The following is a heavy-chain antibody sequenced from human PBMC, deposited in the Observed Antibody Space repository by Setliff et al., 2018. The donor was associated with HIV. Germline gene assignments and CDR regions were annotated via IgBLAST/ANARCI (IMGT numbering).Heavy chain of an antibody. D-gene: IGHD2-15*01. V-gene: IGHV3-21*01. J-gene: IGHJ5*02. CDR2: ISSSSKYI. CDR1: GFSFSTYS. Sequence: PGGSLRLSCEASGFSFSTYSMNWVRQAPGKVLAWVSSISSSSKYIYYADSVKGRFTISRDNAKKSLYLQMNSLRVDDTAVYYCAIDFDENHLLGLNCFDPRGQGTLVTVSS. CDR3: AIDFDENHLLGLNCFDP.